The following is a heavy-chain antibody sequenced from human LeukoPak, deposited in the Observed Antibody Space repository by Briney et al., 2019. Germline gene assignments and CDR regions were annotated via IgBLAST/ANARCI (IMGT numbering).Heavy chain of an antibody. Sequence: PPESLSLTCAVSGYSISSGYYWGWIRQPPGKGLEWIGRIYHSGRTYHNPSLKSRVTISVDTSKNQFSLKLSSVTAADTAVYYCARDSSSSYSDAFDIWGQGAMVTVSS. CDR3: ARDSSSSYSDAFDI. CDR2: IYHSGRT. D-gene: IGHD6-13*01. J-gene: IGHJ3*02. CDR1: GYSISSGYY. V-gene: IGHV4-38-2*01.